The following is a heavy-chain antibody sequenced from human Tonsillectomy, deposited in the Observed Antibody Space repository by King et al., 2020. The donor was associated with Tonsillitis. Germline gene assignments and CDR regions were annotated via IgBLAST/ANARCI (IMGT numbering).Heavy chain of an antibody. CDR2: IKSDGSST. CDR3: ARNYYYGSGSYYGLSDAFDI. V-gene: IGHV3-74*01. Sequence: VQLVESGGGLVQPGGSLRLSCAASGLTFRRYWMHWVRQAPGKGLVWVSRIKSDGSSTSYADSVKGRFTISRDNAKNTLYLEMNSLRVEDTAVYYCARNYYYGSGSYYGLSDAFDIWGQGTMVTVSS. D-gene: IGHD3-10*01. J-gene: IGHJ3*02. CDR1: GLTFRRYW.